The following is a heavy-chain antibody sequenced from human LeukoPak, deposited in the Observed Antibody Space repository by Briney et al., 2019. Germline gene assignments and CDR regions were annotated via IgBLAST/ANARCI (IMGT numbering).Heavy chain of an antibody. CDR3: ARDLNLNYDFWSGADAFDI. D-gene: IGHD3-3*01. Sequence: PGGSLRLSCAASGFTFSSYSMNWVRQAPGKGLEWVSSISSSSSYIYYADSVKGRFTISRDNAKNSLYLQMNSLRAEDTAVYYCARDLNLNYDFWSGADAFDIWGQGTMVTVSS. V-gene: IGHV3-21*01. J-gene: IGHJ3*02. CDR1: GFTFSSYS. CDR2: ISSSSSYI.